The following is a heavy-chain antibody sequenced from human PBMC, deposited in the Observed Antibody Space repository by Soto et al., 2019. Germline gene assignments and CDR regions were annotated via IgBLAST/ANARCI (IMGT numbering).Heavy chain of an antibody. Sequence: SVKVSCKASGVTFSSYAISWVRQAPGQGLEWMGGIIPIFGTANYAHKFQGRVTITADESTSTAYMELGSLRSEDTAENYCARMFALVTRIHFAYWGQGTFVTVAS. CDR3: ARMFALVTRIHFAY. D-gene: IGHD6-13*01. J-gene: IGHJ4*02. CDR1: GVTFSSYA. CDR2: IIPIFGTA. V-gene: IGHV1-69*13.